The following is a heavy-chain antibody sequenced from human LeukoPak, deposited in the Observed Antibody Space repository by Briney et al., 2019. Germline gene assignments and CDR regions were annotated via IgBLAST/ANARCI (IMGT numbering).Heavy chain of an antibody. J-gene: IGHJ4*02. CDR3: ARREGGIAAASDY. CDR2: IKQDGSEK. D-gene: IGHD6-13*01. CDR1: GFTFSSYW. Sequence: GGSLRLSCAASGFTFSSYWMTWVRQAPGKGLEWVANIKQDGSEKYYVDSVKGRFTISRDNAKNSLYLQMNRLRAEDTAVYYCARREGGIAAASDYWGQGTLVTVSS. V-gene: IGHV3-7*01.